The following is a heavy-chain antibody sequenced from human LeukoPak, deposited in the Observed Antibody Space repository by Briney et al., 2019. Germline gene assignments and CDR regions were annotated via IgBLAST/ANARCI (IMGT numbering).Heavy chain of an antibody. CDR1: GFTVSSNY. V-gene: IGHV3-66*01. D-gene: IGHD3-9*01. J-gene: IGHJ4*02. CDR3: AKETALRDYDILTGYFDY. CDR2: IYSDGST. Sequence: GGSLRLSCAASGFTVSSNYMSWVRQAPGKGLEWVSLIYSDGSTYYADSVKGRFTISRDNSKNTLYLQMNSLRAEDTAVYFCAKETALRDYDILTGYFDYWGQGTLVTVSS.